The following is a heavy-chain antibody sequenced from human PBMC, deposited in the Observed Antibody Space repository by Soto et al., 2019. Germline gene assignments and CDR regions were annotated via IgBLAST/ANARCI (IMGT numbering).Heavy chain of an antibody. J-gene: IGHJ4*02. Sequence: QVQLVESGGGLVKPGGSLRLSCAASGFTFSYYYMSWIRQAPGNGLEWVSYISSSGNTIYYADSVKGRFTISRDNAKNSLYLQMNSRRAADTAVYYCARGLSTTIETISGTTDWGQGTLVTVSS. CDR1: GFTFSYYY. CDR2: ISSSGNTI. CDR3: ARGLSTTIETISGTTD. V-gene: IGHV3-11*01. D-gene: IGHD1-7*01.